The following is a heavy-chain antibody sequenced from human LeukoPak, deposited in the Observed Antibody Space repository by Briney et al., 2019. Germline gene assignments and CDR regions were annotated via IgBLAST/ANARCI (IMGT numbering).Heavy chain of an antibody. V-gene: IGHV3-11*04. J-gene: IGHJ3*01. CDR1: GFIFTDYY. Sequence: PGGSLRLSCAASGFIFTDYYMSWIRRAPGKGLEWVACMSSSGNTIYHADSVKGRFTISRDNAKTSLYLQMNSLRAEDTAVYYCARAMVRDAFDLWGQGTMVTVSS. D-gene: IGHD3-10*01. CDR3: ARAMVRDAFDL. CDR2: MSSSGNTI.